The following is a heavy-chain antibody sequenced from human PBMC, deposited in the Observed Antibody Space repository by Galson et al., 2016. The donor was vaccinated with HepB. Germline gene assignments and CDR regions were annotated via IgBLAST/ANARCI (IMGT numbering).Heavy chain of an antibody. CDR1: GYTFTSYY. V-gene: IGHV1-46*01. J-gene: IGHJ4*02. Sequence: SVKVSCKASGYTFTSYYMNWVRQAPGQGLEWMGLINPSGGGTNYAQNFRGRVTMTRDTSTNTVYMELSSLRSDDTAVYYCARALPFRLGELSSRGLDYWGPGTLVTVS. CDR2: INPSGGGT. D-gene: IGHD3-16*02. CDR3: ARALPFRLGELSSRGLDY.